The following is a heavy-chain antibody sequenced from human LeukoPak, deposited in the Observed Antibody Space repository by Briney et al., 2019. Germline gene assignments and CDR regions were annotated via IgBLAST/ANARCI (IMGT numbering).Heavy chain of an antibody. CDR3: AKDSGYSYGTTFYYYYGMDV. CDR2: IKQDGTEK. V-gene: IGHV3-7*03. Sequence: GGSLRLSCAASGFTLSNHWMIWVRQAPGKGLECVANIKQDGTEKYYLDSVKGRFTISRDNAKNSLYLQMNSLRAEDTALYYCAKDSGYSYGTTFYYYYGMDVWGQGTTVTVSS. D-gene: IGHD5-18*01. CDR1: GFTLSNHW. J-gene: IGHJ6*02.